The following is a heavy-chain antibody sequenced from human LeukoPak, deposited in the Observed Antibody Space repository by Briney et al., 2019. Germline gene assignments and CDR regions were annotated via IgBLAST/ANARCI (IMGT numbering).Heavy chain of an antibody. Sequence: KSSETLSLTCAVYGGSFSGYYWSWIRQPPGKGLEWIGEINHSGSTNYNPSLKSRVTISVDTSKNQFSLKLSSVTAADTAVHYCARGLALWFGEFYLDYWGQGTLVTVSS. D-gene: IGHD3-10*01. CDR3: ARGLALWFGEFYLDY. CDR2: INHSGST. V-gene: IGHV4-34*01. J-gene: IGHJ4*02. CDR1: GGSFSGYY.